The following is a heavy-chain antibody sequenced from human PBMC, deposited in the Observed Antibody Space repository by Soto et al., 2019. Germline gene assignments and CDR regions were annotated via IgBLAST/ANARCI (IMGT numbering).Heavy chain of an antibody. Sequence: GGSLRLSCAASGFTFSSYSMNWVRQAPGKGLEWVSYISSSSRTIYYADSVKGRFTISRDNAKNSLYLQMNSLRDEDTAVYYCAREGVYYGSGTSYGMDVWGQGITVTVSS. J-gene: IGHJ6*02. V-gene: IGHV3-48*02. CDR3: AREGVYYGSGTSYGMDV. CDR1: GFTFSSYS. CDR2: ISSSSRTI. D-gene: IGHD3-10*01.